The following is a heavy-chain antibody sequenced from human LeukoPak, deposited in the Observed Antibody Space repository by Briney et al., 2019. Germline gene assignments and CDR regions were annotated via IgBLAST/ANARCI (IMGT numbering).Heavy chain of an antibody. D-gene: IGHD5-12*01. CDR1: GFTFSQYS. V-gene: IGHV3-48*01. CDR2: IGSSSET. CDR3: ARDAGNSGYGCDL. Sequence: GGSLRLSCAASGFTFSQYSMNWVRQAPGKGLEWVSHIGSSSETFYADSVKGRFTISRDNARNSLYLQMNNLRGEDTAIYYCARDAGNSGYGCDLWGQGTLVTASS. J-gene: IGHJ5*02.